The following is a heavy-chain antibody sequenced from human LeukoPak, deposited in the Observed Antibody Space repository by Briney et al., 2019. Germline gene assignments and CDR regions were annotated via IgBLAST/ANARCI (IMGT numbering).Heavy chain of an antibody. Sequence: GGSLRLSCAASGFTFSTSWMTWVRQAPGKGLEWVSYISSSSSTIYYADSVKGRFSISRDNAKNSLYLQMNSLRDEDTAVYYCARERPLTTGPRDPFDYWGQGTLVTVSS. J-gene: IGHJ4*02. V-gene: IGHV3-48*02. D-gene: IGHD1-1*01. CDR3: ARERPLTTGPRDPFDY. CDR1: GFTFSTSW. CDR2: ISSSSSTI.